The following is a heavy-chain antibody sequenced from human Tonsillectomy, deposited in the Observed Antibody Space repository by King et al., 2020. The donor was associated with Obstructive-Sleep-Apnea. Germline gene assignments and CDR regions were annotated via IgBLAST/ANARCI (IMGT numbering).Heavy chain of an antibody. J-gene: IGHJ4*02. CDR3: ARDDGD. V-gene: IGHV4-38-2*02. CDR1: GSSISGGYF. D-gene: IGHD4-17*01. Sequence: VQLQESGPGLVKPSETLSLTCTVSGSSISGGYFWGWIRQPPGKGLEWIGSCHHSGSTYNNPSLKSRLTISMDTSKNQFSLRLSSVTAADTALYFCARDDGDWGRGTLVTVSS. CDR2: CHHSGST.